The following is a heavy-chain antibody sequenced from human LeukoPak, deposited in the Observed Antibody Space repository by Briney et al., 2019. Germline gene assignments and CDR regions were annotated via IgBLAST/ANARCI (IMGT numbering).Heavy chain of an antibody. D-gene: IGHD3-9*01. V-gene: IGHV4-30-2*01. CDR2: IYHSGST. Sequence: SETLSLTCAVSGGSISSGGYSWSWLRQPPGKGLEWIGYIYHSGSTYYNPSLKSRVTISVDRSKNQFSLKLSSVTAADTAVYYCALGYFDFPFDIWGQGTMVTVSS. J-gene: IGHJ3*02. CDR3: ALGYFDFPFDI. CDR1: GGSISSGGYS.